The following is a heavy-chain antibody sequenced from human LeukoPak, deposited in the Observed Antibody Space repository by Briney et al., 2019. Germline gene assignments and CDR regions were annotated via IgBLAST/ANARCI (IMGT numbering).Heavy chain of an antibody. CDR1: GGTFSSYA. CDR2: IIPIFGTA. V-gene: IGHV1-69*05. J-gene: IGHJ6*03. D-gene: IGHD3-10*01. CDR3: ARGGYYYGSGSYYNGVYYYYMDV. Sequence: ASVKVSCKASGGTFSSYAISWVRQAPGQGLEWMGGIIPIFGTAHYAQKFQGRVTITTDESTSTAYMELSSLRSEDTAVYYCARGGYYYGSGSYYNGVYYYYMDVWGKGTTVTVSS.